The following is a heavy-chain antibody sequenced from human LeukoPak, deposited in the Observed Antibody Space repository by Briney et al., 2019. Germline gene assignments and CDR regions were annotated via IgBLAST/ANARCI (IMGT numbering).Heavy chain of an antibody. V-gene: IGHV4-59*04. J-gene: IGHJ4*02. CDR3: ARAVGATTYWGFDY. CDR1: GGSISSYY. Sequence: TSETLSLTCTVSGGSISSYYWGWIRQPPGKGLEWVGIIYHSGNTYYNPSLKSRVTMSLDTSKNQFYLKLTSVTAADTAVYYCARAVGATTYWGFDYWGRGTLVTVSS. D-gene: IGHD1-26*01. CDR2: IYHSGNT.